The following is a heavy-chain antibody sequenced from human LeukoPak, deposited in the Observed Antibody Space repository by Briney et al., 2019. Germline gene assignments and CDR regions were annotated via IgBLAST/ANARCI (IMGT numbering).Heavy chain of an antibody. J-gene: IGHJ5*02. CDR1: GGPISSYY. Sequence: PSETLSLTCTVSGGPISSYYWSWIRQPPGKGLEWIGYIYYSGSTNYNPSLKSRVTISVDTSKNQFSLKLSSVTAADTAVYYCARKGIAAAGTFDPWGQGTLVTVSS. CDR2: IYYSGST. D-gene: IGHD6-13*01. CDR3: ARKGIAAAGTFDP. V-gene: IGHV4-59*01.